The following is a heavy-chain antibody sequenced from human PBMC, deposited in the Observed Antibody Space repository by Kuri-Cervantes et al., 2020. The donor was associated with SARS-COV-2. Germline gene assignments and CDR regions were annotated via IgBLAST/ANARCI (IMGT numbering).Heavy chain of an antibody. CDR2: INPDGSYT. D-gene: IGHD1-1*01. Sequence: GGSLRLSCAASGFTFSSYWMSWVRQAPGKGLVWVSRINPDGSYTNNADSVKGRFTLSRDNAKNMLFLQMNSLRAEDTAVYYCVRDGDHWNFDYWGQGTLVTFSS. CDR1: GFTFSSYW. CDR3: VRDGDHWNFDY. V-gene: IGHV3-74*01. J-gene: IGHJ4*02.